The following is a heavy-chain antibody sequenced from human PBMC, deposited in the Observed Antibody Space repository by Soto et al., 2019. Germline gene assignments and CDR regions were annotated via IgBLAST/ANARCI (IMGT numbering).Heavy chain of an antibody. J-gene: IGHJ4*02. D-gene: IGHD2-21*01. V-gene: IGHV4-39*01. CDR2: VRYGTNT. CDR3: AKDASCYSCGA. Sequence: QLQLQESGPGLLKPSETLSLTCAVSGGSISSSNLYWGWFRQAPGKGLAWIGSVRYGTNTFYNPSLERRVTISVDSSQNQFFLNVRSVTPADTAIYYCAKDASCYSCGAWGQGALVTVSS. CDR1: GGSISSSNLY.